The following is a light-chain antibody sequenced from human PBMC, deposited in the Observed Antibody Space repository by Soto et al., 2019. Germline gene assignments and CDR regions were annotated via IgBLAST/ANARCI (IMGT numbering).Light chain of an antibody. CDR2: AAS. CDR3: QQSYRVPNT. J-gene: IGKJ2*01. CDR1: QSISSS. Sequence: DIQMTQSPSSLSASVGDRVTITCRASQSISSSLNWHQQKPGKAPKLLIYAASSLLSGVPSRFSGSGSGTDFTLTISSLQPEDFATYYCQQSYRVPNTFGQGTKLEIK. V-gene: IGKV1-39*01.